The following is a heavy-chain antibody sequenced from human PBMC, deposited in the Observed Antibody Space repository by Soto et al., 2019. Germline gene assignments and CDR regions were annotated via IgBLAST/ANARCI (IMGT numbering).Heavy chain of an antibody. V-gene: IGHV6-1*01. CDR1: GDSVSSNSAA. J-gene: IGHJ4*02. D-gene: IGHD3-16*01. CDR3: AGYAYDYRFV. Sequence: QVQLQQSGPGLVKPSQTLSLTCAISGDSVSSNSAAWNWIRQSPSRGLEWLGRTYYRSKWYNDYPVSVNSRIIINPDTSKNQFSLPLHSVTPEDTAVYYCAGYAYDYRFVWGQGTLVTVSS. CDR2: TYYRSKWYN.